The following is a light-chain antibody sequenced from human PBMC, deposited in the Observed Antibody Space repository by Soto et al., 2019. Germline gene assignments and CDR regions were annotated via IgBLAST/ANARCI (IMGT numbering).Light chain of an antibody. CDR2: EVS. J-gene: IGLJ1*01. Sequence: QSALTQPPSASGSPGQPVTISCTGTSSDVGGYDYVSWYQQYPGKAPKLLIYEVSKRPSGVPDRFSGSKTGNTASLTVSGLQADDEADYYCTSYAGDNNYLFXTGTNVTV. CDR1: SSDVGGYDY. V-gene: IGLV2-8*01. CDR3: TSYAGDNNYL.